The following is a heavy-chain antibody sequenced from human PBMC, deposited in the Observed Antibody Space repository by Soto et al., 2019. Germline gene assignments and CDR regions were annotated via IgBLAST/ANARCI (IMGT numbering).Heavy chain of an antibody. CDR2: IRWNSGTI. J-gene: IGHJ6*02. Sequence: GGSLRLSCAASGFTFDDYAMHWVRQAPGKGLEWVSGIRWNSGTIGYADSVKGRFTISRDNAKNSLYLQMDSLRPEDTALYFCAKDIAYVSVYYGMDVWGQGTTVTVSS. CDR3: AKDIAYVSVYYGMDV. CDR1: GFTFDDYA. D-gene: IGHD3-16*01. V-gene: IGHV3-9*01.